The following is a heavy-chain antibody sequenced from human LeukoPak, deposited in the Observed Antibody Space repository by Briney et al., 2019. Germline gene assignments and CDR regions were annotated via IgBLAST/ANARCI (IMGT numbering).Heavy chain of an antibody. Sequence: PGGSLRLSCAASGFTFSSYGMPWVRQAPGKGLEWVAVISYDGSNKYYADSVKGRFTISRDNSKNTLYLQMNSLRAEDTAVYYCAKDDPITIFGVVILGYGMDVWGQGTTVTVSS. D-gene: IGHD3-3*01. CDR3: AKDDPITIFGVVILGYGMDV. CDR2: ISYDGSNK. V-gene: IGHV3-30*18. CDR1: GFTFSSYG. J-gene: IGHJ6*02.